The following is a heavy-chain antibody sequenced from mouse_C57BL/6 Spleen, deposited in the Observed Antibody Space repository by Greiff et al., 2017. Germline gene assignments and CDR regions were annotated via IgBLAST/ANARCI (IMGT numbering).Heavy chain of an antibody. J-gene: IGHJ3*01. V-gene: IGHV1-64*01. CDR3: ARSHPPTGQLWLRQETFAY. CDR2: IHPNSGST. D-gene: IGHD2-2*01. Sequence: QVQLQQPGAELVKPGASVKLSCKASGYTFTSYWMHWVKQRPGQGLEWIGMIHPNSGSTNYNEKFKSKATLTVDKSSSTAYMQLSSLTSEDSAVYYCARSHPPTGQLWLRQETFAYWGQGTLVTVSA. CDR1: GYTFTSYW.